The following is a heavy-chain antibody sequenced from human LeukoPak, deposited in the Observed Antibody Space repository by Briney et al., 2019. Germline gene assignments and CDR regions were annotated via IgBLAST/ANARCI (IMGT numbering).Heavy chain of an antibody. J-gene: IGHJ4*02. V-gene: IGHV3-48*01. CDR1: GFTFSSYE. CDR3: ARGLWGTSDY. D-gene: IGHD2-8*01. CDR2: ISGSSTTI. Sequence: GGSLRLSCAASGFTFSSYEMNWVRQAPGKGLEWLSYISGSSTTIYYADSVKGRFTISRDNAKNSLYLQMNSLRVEDTAVYYCARGLWGTSDYWGQGTLVTVSS.